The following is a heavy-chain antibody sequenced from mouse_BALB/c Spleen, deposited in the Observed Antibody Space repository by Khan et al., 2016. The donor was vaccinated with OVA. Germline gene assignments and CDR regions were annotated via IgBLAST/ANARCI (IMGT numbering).Heavy chain of an antibody. J-gene: IGHJ3*01. V-gene: IGHV1S135*01. CDR1: GYTFTNYY. D-gene: IGHD2-2*01. CDR2: IDPFSGGT. CDR3: TRHCCVSRVTY. Sequence: IQLVQSGAELMKPGASVKISCKASGYTFTNYYIHWVMQSHGKSLEWIGYIDPFSGGTTYNQKFKGKATLTVDKSSSTAYIHLSSLTSEDSAVYYCTRHCCVSRVTYWGQGTLVTVSA.